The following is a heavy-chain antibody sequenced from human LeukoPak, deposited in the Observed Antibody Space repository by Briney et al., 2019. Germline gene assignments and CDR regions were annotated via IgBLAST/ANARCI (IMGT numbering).Heavy chain of an antibody. D-gene: IGHD5-12*01. CDR2: IWYDGSNK. CDR3: ARVVATTLFDY. Sequence: PGRSLRLSCAASGFTFSSYGMHWVRQAPGKGLEWVAVIWYDGSNKYYADSVKGRFTISRDNSKNTLYLQMNSLRAEDTAVYYCARVVATTLFDYWGREPWSPSPQ. J-gene: IGHJ4*02. V-gene: IGHV3-33*01. CDR1: GFTFSSYG.